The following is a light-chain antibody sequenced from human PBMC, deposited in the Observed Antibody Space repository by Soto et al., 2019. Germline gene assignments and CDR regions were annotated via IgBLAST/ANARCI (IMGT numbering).Light chain of an antibody. V-gene: IGKV1-39*01. CDR3: QHSYNVPRT. CDR2: GAS. CDR1: QNIGMS. J-gene: IGKJ1*01. Sequence: DIQMTQSPSSLSASVGDRVTITCRAGQNIGMSLNWFQQKPGKAPKLLIYGASALQPGVPTRFSGSGSGTDFTLTISSLQPEDFATYNCQHSYNVPRTFGQGTRLDIK.